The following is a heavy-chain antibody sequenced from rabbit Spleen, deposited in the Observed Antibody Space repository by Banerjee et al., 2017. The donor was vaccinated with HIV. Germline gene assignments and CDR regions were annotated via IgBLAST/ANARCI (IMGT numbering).Heavy chain of an antibody. CDR3: ARDTSSSFSSYGMDL. CDR1: GFSFIAGYY. J-gene: IGHJ6*01. CDR2: IHGGSKNNI. Sequence: QSLEESGGDLVKPGASLTLTCTASGFSFIAGYYMCWVRQAPGKGLEWIACIHGGSKNNIYYASWAKGRFTISKTSSTTVTLQMTSLTVADTATYFCARDTSSSFSSYGMDLWGPGTLVTVS. D-gene: IGHD1-1*01. V-gene: IGHV1S40*01.